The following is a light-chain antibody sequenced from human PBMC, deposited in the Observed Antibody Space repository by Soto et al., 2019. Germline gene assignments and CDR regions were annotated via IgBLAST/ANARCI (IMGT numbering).Light chain of an antibody. CDR2: AAF. J-gene: IGKJ1*01. V-gene: IGKV1-9*01. CDR1: QGLSSY. CDR3: QQYNNWPRT. Sequence: DIQLTQSPSFLSASVGDRVTITCRASQGLSSYLAWYQQKPGKAPNLLIYAAFTLQSGVPSRFSGSGSGTEFTLTISSLQSEDFAVYYCQQYNNWPRTFGQGTKVDIK.